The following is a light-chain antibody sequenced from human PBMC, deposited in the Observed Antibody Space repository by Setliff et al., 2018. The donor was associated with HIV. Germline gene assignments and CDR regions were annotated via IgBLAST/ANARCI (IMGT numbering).Light chain of an antibody. CDR1: SSDVGRYNY. V-gene: IGLV2-14*03. CDR3: CSYTSISTYV. Sequence: LTQPASVSGSPGQSITISCTGTSSDVGRYNYVSWYQQHPGKTPKLIIYDVSKWPSGVSNRFSASKSGNTASLTISGLQAEDEADYYCCSYTSISTYVFGTGTKVTVL. J-gene: IGLJ1*01. CDR2: DVS.